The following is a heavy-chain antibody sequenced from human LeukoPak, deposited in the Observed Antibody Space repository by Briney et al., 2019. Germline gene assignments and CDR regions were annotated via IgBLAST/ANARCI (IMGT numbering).Heavy chain of an antibody. CDR1: GGTFSSYA. V-gene: IGHV1-69*06. CDR3: ATGAIVFDF. J-gene: IGHJ4*02. D-gene: IGHD2/OR15-2a*01. Sequence: ASVKVSCKASGGTFSSYAISWVRQAPGQGLEWMGGIIPIFGTANYAQNFQGRFNMTVDTAADTAYMEMSSLMSEDTAMYYCATGAIVFDFWGQGTLITVSS. CDR2: IIPIFGTA.